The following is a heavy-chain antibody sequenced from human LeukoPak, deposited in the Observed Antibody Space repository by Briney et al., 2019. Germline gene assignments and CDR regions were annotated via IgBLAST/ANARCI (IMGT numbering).Heavy chain of an antibody. D-gene: IGHD6-19*01. CDR1: GGSVSSGSYY. Sequence: SETLSLTCTVSGGSVSSGSYYWSWIRQPPGKGLEWIGYIYYSGSTNYKSSLKSRVTISVDTSENQFSLKLSSVTAADTAVYYCATMHSSAWYSYWGQGTLVTVSS. CDR2: IYYSGST. V-gene: IGHV4-61*01. J-gene: IGHJ4*02. CDR3: ATMHSSAWYSY.